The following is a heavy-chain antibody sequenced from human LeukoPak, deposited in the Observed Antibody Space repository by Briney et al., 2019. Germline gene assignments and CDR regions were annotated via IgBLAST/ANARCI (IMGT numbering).Heavy chain of an antibody. Sequence: GGSLRLSCAASGFTFSSYAMHWVRQAPGKGLEWVAVISYDGSNKYYADSVKGRFTISRDNSKNTLYLQMNSLRAEDTAVYYCARSGSGSYYVGWADYYYYGMDVWGKGTTVTVSS. D-gene: IGHD3-10*01. J-gene: IGHJ6*04. CDR1: GFTFSSYA. V-gene: IGHV3-30*04. CDR2: ISYDGSNK. CDR3: ARSGSGSYYVGWADYYYYGMDV.